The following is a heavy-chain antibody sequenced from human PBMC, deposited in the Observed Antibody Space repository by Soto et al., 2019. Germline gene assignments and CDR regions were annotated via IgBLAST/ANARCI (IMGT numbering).Heavy chain of an antibody. CDR2: ISGSGGST. V-gene: IGHV3-23*01. D-gene: IGHD2-2*01. Sequence: EVQLLESGGGLVQPGGSLRLSCAASGFTFSSFAMSWVRQAPGKGVEWVSAISGSGGSTYYADSVKGRFTISRDNSKNTLYLQMNSLRAEDTAVYYCAKGIVVVPAAMREAFDIWGQGTMVTVSS. CDR3: AKGIVVVPAAMREAFDI. CDR1: GFTFSSFA. J-gene: IGHJ3*02.